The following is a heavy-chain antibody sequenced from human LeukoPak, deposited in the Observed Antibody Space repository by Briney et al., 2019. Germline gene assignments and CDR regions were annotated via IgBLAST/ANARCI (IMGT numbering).Heavy chain of an antibody. CDR3: ARDKVAGMYYYYYGMDV. J-gene: IGHJ6*02. V-gene: IGHV4-4*07. CDR1: GGSISSYY. Sequence: SETLSLTCTVSGGSISSYYWSWIRQPAGKGLEWIGRIYTSGSTNYNPSLKSRVTMSVDTSKNQFSLKLSSVTAADTAVYYCARDKVAGMYYYYYGMDVWGQGTTVTVSS. CDR2: IYTSGST. D-gene: IGHD6-19*01.